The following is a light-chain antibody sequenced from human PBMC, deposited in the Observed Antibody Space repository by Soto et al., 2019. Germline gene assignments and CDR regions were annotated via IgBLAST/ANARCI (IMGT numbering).Light chain of an antibody. CDR2: GAS. J-gene: IGKJ4*01. CDR3: HQYGTSPPLT. CDR1: QRVTSNS. Sequence: EMVLTQSPGILSLSPVDSATLACRTSQRVTSNSLAWYMQQPGQAPRLLLYGASTRASGIPDRFSGSGSGTDCTLTISRLEPEDFAVYYCHQYGTSPPLTFGGGTEVEIK. V-gene: IGKV3-20*01.